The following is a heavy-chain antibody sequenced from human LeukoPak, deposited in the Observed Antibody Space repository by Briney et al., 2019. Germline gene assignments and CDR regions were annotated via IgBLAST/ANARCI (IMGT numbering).Heavy chain of an antibody. CDR3: AKDTTPPKAGFDP. V-gene: IGHV3-30*02. D-gene: IGHD1-14*01. J-gene: IGHJ5*02. CDR1: GFTFSSYG. Sequence: QSGGSLRLSCAASGFTFSSYGMHWVRQAPGKGLEWVAFIRYDGSIKYYADSVKGRFTISRDNSKNTLYLQMNSLRAEDTAVYYCAKDTTPPKAGFDPWGQGTLVTVSS. CDR2: IRYDGSIK.